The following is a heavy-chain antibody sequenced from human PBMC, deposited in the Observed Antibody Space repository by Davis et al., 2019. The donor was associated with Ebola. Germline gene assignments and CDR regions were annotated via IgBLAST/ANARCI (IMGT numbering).Heavy chain of an antibody. V-gene: IGHV3-23*01. CDR1: GFTFSSFA. CDR2: ISGSGGSI. Sequence: PGGSLRLSCAASGFTFSSFAMSWVRQAPGKGLEWVSAISGSGGSIYYADSVKGRFTISRDNAKNSLYLQMNSLRAEDTAVYYCARDRQWLASSHFDYWGQGTLVTVSS. CDR3: ARDRQWLASSHFDY. D-gene: IGHD6-19*01. J-gene: IGHJ4*02.